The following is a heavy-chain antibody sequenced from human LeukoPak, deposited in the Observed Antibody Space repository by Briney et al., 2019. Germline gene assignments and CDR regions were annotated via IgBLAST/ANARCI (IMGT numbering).Heavy chain of an antibody. CDR2: IIPIFGTA. J-gene: IGHJ4*02. Sequence: SVKVSCKASGGTFSSYAISWVRQAPGQGLEWMGGIIPIFGTANYAQKFQGRVTITADESTSTAYMELSSLRSEDTAVYYCAINGYCSSTSCSPTRDYWGQGTLVTVSS. D-gene: IGHD2-2*01. V-gene: IGHV1-69*13. CDR1: GGTFSSYA. CDR3: AINGYCSSTSCSPTRDY.